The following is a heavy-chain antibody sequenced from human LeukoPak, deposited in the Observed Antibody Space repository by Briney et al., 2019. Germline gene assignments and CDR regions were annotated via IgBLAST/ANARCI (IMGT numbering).Heavy chain of an antibody. CDR2: MNPNSGNT. J-gene: IGHJ6*03. CDR1: GYTFTSYD. V-gene: IGHV1-8*01. D-gene: IGHD2-15*01. Sequence: ASMKVSCKASGYTFTSYDINWVRQATGQGLEWMGWMNPNSGNTGYAQKFQGRVTMTRNTSISTAYMELSSLRSEDTAVYYCARGYSKVVAARRYYYMDVWGKGTTVTVSS. CDR3: ARGYSKVVAARRYYYMDV.